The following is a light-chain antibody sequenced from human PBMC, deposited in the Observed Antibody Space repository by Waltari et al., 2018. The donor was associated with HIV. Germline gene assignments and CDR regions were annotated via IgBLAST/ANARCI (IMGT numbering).Light chain of an antibody. CDR3: SSYTSSSTLV. V-gene: IGLV2-14*01. Sequence: QSALTQPASVSGSPGQSIPISCTGTSRDVGGYNSVSWYQQHPGKAPKLMIYDVSNRPSGVSNRFSGSKSGNTASLTISGLQAEDEADYYCSSYTSSSTLVFGGGTKLTVL. CDR1: SRDVGGYNS. J-gene: IGLJ2*01. CDR2: DVS.